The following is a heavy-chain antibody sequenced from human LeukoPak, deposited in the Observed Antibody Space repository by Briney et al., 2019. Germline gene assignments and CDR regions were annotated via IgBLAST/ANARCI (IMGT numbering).Heavy chain of an antibody. CDR2: NSANNDNT. V-gene: IGHV1-18*01. J-gene: IGHJ4*02. CDR1: GHTLTTYG. CDR3: ARGWELHD. D-gene: IGHD1-26*01. Sequence: ASVKVSCRASGHTLTTYGISWVRQAPGQGLEWMGWNSANNDNTKYAEKFQGRVTMTTDTSTNTAYMEVRSLRSDDTAMYYCARGWELHDWGQGTLVAVSS.